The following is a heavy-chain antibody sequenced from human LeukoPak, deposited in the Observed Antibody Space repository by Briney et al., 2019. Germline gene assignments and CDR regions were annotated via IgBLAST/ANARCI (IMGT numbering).Heavy chain of an antibody. CDR2: ISRSSSHI. CDR3: ARDRAALARMGGMDV. Sequence: GGSLRLSCAASGFTFSSYDMNWVRQAPGKGLEWVSYISRSSSHIYYADSMKGRLTISRDNAKSSLYLQMDSLRDEDTAIYYCARDRAALARMGGMDVWGQGTTVTVFS. J-gene: IGHJ6*02. V-gene: IGHV3-21*01. CDR1: GFTFSSYD. D-gene: IGHD5-12*01.